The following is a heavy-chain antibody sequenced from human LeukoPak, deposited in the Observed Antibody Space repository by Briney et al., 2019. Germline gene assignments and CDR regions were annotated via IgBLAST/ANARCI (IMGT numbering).Heavy chain of an antibody. J-gene: IGHJ1*01. D-gene: IGHD3-3*01. CDR1: GFTFDGYV. CDR2: ISRDGDTT. V-gene: IGHV3-43*02. CDR3: AKDGPGVVIKGYFHH. Sequence: GGSLRLSCAASGFTFDGYVMHWVRQAPGKGLEWVSLISRDGDTTSYADSVKGRFTISRDNSKNSLYLQMDSLRTEDTALYYCAKDGPGVVIKGYFHHWGKGTLVTVSS.